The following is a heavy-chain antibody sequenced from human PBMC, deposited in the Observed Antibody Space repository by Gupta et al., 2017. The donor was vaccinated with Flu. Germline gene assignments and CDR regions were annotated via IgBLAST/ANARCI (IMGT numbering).Heavy chain of an antibody. Sequence: PSLKSRVTISVDTSKNQFSLKLNSVTAAYTAVYFCARVVRWTNSLDNWGQGTLVTVSS. V-gene: IGHV4-34*01. J-gene: IGHJ4*02. CDR3: ARVVRWTNSLDN. D-gene: IGHD3-22*01.